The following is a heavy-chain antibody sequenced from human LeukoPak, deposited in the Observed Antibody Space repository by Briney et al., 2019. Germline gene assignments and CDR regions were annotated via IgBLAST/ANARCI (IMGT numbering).Heavy chain of an antibody. CDR3: ARGRSAWYEDY. CDR1: GFTFSTYP. J-gene: IGHJ4*02. Sequence: GGSLRLSCVASGFTFSTYPMHWVRQTPGKGLERVAVISYDGSNKYYADSVKGRFTISRDNSKNTLYLQMNSLRAEDTAVYYCARGRSAWYEDYWGQGTLVTVSS. CDR2: ISYDGSNK. D-gene: IGHD6-19*01. V-gene: IGHV3-30*04.